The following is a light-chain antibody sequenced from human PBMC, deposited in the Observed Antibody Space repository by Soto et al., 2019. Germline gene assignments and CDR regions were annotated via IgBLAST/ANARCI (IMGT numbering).Light chain of an antibody. CDR3: QQYNNWPPLT. J-gene: IGKJ4*01. V-gene: IGKV3-20*01. CDR1: QTVTSGY. CDR2: GVS. Sequence: EIVLTQPPDTLSLSPGGRATLSCRSSQTVTSGYLAWYQQKPGQAPRLLIYGVSTGATGIPDRFSGSGSGTDFTLTISRLEPEDFAVYYCQQYNNWPPLTFGGGTKVDIK.